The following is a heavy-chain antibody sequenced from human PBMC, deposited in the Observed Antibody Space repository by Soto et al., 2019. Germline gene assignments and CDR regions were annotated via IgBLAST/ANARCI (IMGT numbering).Heavy chain of an antibody. Sequence: PGESLKISCRGSGYSFINYWVGWVRQMPGKGLEWMGIIYPGDSETKYSPSFQGQVTISADKSISTAYLQWSRLKASDTAMYYCARLYCNTSTCDSWFDPWGQGTMVTVSS. CDR3: ARLYCNTSTCDSWFDP. CDR1: GYSFINYW. J-gene: IGHJ5*02. D-gene: IGHD4-4*01. CDR2: IYPGDSET. V-gene: IGHV5-51*01.